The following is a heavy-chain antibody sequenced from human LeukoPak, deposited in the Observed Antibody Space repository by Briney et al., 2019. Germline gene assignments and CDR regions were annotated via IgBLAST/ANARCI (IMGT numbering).Heavy chain of an antibody. Sequence: GGSLRLSCAAAFSISNFGMNWVRQAPGKGLEWVAVVSYDGSTKYYADSVKGRFTISRDNSKNMLSLQMNSLRAEDTAVYYCARGASPTSFDYWGQGTLVTVSS. CDR1: FSISNFG. D-gene: IGHD5-12*01. V-gene: IGHV3-30*03. J-gene: IGHJ4*02. CDR3: ARGASPTSFDY. CDR2: VSYDGSTK.